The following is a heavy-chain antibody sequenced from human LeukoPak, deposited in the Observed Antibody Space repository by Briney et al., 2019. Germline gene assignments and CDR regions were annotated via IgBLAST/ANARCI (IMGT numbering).Heavy chain of an antibody. V-gene: IGHV1-69*04. CDR3: AREGSMGLTGTYHFDY. CDR2: IIPIFGIA. CDR1: GGTFSSYA. J-gene: IGHJ4*02. D-gene: IGHD1-7*01. Sequence: SVKVSCRASGGTFSSYAISWVRQAPGQGLEWMGRIIPIFGIANYAQKFQGRVTITADKSTSTAYMELSSLRSEDTAVYYCAREGSMGLTGTYHFDYWGQGTLVTVSS.